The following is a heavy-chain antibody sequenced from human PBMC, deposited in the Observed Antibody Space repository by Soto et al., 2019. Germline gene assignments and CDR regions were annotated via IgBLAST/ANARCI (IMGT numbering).Heavy chain of an antibody. CDR3: AQDTYYHDTSCYYTFDY. CDR1: GLTFSSYG. J-gene: IGHJ4*02. D-gene: IGHD3-22*01. CDR2: ISYDGRNK. Sequence: QVQLVESGGGVVQPGRSLRLSCAASGLTFSSYGMHWVRQAPGRGLEWVAGISYDGRNKYYVDSVKGRFTISRDNSKNTLDLQMNSLRVEDKAVFYCAQDTYYHDTSCYYTFDYWGQGALVTVSS. V-gene: IGHV3-30*18.